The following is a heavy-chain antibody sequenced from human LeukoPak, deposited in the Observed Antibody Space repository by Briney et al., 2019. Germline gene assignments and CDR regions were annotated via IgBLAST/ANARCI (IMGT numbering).Heavy chain of an antibody. D-gene: IGHD6-19*01. CDR1: GFTFSSYA. CDR2: IWYDGSNK. Sequence: GGSLRLSCAASGFTFSSYAMSWVRQAPGKGLEWVAVIWYDGSNKYYADSVKGRFTISRDNSKNTLYLQMNSLRAEDTAVYYCARDGYSSGWYGHDWGQGTLVTVSS. J-gene: IGHJ4*02. V-gene: IGHV3-33*08. CDR3: ARDGYSSGWYGHD.